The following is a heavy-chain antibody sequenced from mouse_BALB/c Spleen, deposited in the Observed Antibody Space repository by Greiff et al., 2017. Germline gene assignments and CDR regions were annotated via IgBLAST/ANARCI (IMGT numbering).Heavy chain of an antibody. CDR3: AIEVFQYYYAMDY. J-gene: IGHJ4*01. V-gene: IGHV14-3*02. CDR1: GFNIKDTY. D-gene: IGHD2-10*02. CDR2: IDPANGNT. Sequence: VQLQQSGAELVKPGASVKLSCTASGFNIKDTYMHWVKQRPEQGLEWIGRIDPANGNTKYDPKFQGKATITADTSSNTAYLQLSSLTSEDTAVYYCAIEVFQYYYAMDYWGQGTSVTVSS.